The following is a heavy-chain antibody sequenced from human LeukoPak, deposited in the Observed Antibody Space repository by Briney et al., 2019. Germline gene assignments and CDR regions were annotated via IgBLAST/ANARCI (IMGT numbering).Heavy chain of an antibody. CDR1: GGSISITSYY. CDR2: IYYSGST. J-gene: IGHJ4*02. V-gene: IGHV4-39*07. CDR3: ARSGYSNFDY. Sequence: SETLSLTCTVSGGSISITSYYWGWIRQPPVKGLEWIGSIYYSGSTYYNPSLKSRVTISVDTSKNQFSLKLSSVTAADTAVYYCARSGYSNFDYWGQGTLVTVSS. D-gene: IGHD3-3*01.